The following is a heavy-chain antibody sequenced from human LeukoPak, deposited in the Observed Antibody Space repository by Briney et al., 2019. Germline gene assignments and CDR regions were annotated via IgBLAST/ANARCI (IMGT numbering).Heavy chain of an antibody. V-gene: IGHV3-23*01. CDR2: ISGSGGST. D-gene: IGHD1-14*01. Sequence: GGSLRLSCAASGFTFSSYAMSWVRQAPGKGLEWVSGISGSGGSTYYADSVKGRFTISRDNSKNTLYLQMNSLTAEDTAVYYCARDHRPEIQYYYMDVWGKGTTVAVSS. CDR1: GFTFSSYA. J-gene: IGHJ6*03. CDR3: ARDHRPEIQYYYMDV.